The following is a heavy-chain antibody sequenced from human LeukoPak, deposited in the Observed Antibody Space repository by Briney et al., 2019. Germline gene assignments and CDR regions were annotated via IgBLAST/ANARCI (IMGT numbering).Heavy chain of an antibody. D-gene: IGHD4-17*01. CDR3: ARLDYGGNGIDY. Sequence: GGSLRLSCAASGFTFSSYAMSWVRQAPGKGLEWVSAISGSGGSTYYADSVKGRFTISRDNSKNTLYLQMNSLRAEDTAVYYCARLDYGGNGIDYWGQGTLVTVSS. CDR1: GFTFSSYA. V-gene: IGHV3-23*01. J-gene: IGHJ4*02. CDR2: ISGSGGST.